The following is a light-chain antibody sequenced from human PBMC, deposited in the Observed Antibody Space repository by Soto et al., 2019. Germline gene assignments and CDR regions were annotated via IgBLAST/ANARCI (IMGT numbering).Light chain of an antibody. J-gene: IGLJ1*01. CDR3: SSYGSTSTRYV. CDR2: EVS. Sequence: QSALTQPASVSGSPGQSITISCTGTSSDVGGYNYVSWYQQHPGKAPKLMIYEVSNRPSGVSNRFSGSKSANTASLTISGLQAADEADYFCSSYGSTSTRYVFGTGTKVTVL. V-gene: IGLV2-14*01. CDR1: SSDVGGYNY.